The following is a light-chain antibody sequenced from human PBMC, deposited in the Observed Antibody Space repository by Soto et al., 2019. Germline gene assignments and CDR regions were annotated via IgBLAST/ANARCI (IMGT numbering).Light chain of an antibody. J-gene: IGKJ1*01. Sequence: DIQMTQSPSTLSASVGDRVTITCRASKSISSWLAWYQQKPGKAPKLLIHKASSLQSGGPSRFSGSGSGTEFTLTISSLDPDDFATYYCQQYNGYGRFGQGTKVEMK. CDR3: QQYNGYGR. CDR2: KAS. V-gene: IGKV1-5*03. CDR1: KSISSW.